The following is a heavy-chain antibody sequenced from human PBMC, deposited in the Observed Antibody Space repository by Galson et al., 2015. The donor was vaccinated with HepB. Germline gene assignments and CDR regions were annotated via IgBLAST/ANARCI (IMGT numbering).Heavy chain of an antibody. CDR3: TTTVRPEDFVDY. V-gene: IGHV3-15*01. CDR1: GFTFSDAW. CDR2: VKSRTFGGTA. Sequence: SLRLSCAASGFTFSDAWMSWVRQAPGKGLEWVGRVKSRTFGGTADYGTPVKGRFTISRDDSKHTLSLLMNSLKTEDTAVYYCTTTVRPEDFVDYWGQGSQVTVSS. D-gene: IGHD1-14*01. J-gene: IGHJ4*02.